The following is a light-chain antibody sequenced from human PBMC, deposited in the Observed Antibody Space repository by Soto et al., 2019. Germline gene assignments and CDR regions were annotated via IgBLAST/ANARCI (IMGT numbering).Light chain of an antibody. CDR2: GAS. CDR3: QPYGSSPT. V-gene: IGKV3-20*01. Sequence: EIVLTQSPGTLSLSPGERATLSCRASQSVSSSYLAWYQQKPGQAPRLLIYGASSRATGIPDRFSGSGSGTAFTLTISRLEPEDFAVYYCQPYGSSPTFGGGTKVEIK. J-gene: IGKJ4*01. CDR1: QSVSSSY.